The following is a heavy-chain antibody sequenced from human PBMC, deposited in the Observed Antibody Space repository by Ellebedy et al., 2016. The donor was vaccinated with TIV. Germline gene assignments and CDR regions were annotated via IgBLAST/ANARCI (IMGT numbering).Heavy chain of an antibody. V-gene: IGHV3-33*03. D-gene: IGHD6-19*01. CDR1: GFTFSHYA. J-gene: IGHJ4*02. CDR3: AKARTIAVAGLGTGY. Sequence: GESLKISCAASGFTFSHYAMHWVRQAPGKGLEWVAVIWYDGSNEFYADSVKGRFTISRDTSKNSLYLQMNSLRTEDTALYYCAKARTIAVAGLGTGYWGQGTLVTVSS. CDR2: IWYDGSNE.